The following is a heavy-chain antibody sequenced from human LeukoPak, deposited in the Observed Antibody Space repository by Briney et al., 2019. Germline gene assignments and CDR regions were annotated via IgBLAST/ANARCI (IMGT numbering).Heavy chain of an antibody. J-gene: IGHJ4*02. D-gene: IGHD3-10*01. CDR3: ARDLRKGSYFDY. Sequence: PGGSLRLSCAASGFTFSSYDMHWVRQATGKGLEWVSAIGTAGDTYYPGSVKGRFTISGENAKNSLYLQMNSLRAEDTAVYYCARDLRKGSYFDYWGQGSLVTVSS. CDR1: GFTFSSYD. V-gene: IGHV3-13*01. CDR2: IGTAGDT.